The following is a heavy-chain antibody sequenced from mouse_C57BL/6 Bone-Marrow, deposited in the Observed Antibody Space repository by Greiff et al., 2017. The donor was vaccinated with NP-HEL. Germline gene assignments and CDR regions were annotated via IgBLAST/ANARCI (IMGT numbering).Heavy chain of an antibody. V-gene: IGHV5-6*02. CDR2: ISSGGSYT. CDR3: VRRFRGYYAMDY. CDR1: GFTFSSYG. D-gene: IGHD3-3*01. J-gene: IGHJ4*01. Sequence: EVKLVESGGDLVKPGGSLKLSCAASGFTFSSYGMSWVRQTPDKRLEWVATISSGGSYTYYPDSVKGRFTIFRDNAKNTLYLLMSSLKSEDTAMYYCVRRFRGYYAMDYWGQGTSVTVSS.